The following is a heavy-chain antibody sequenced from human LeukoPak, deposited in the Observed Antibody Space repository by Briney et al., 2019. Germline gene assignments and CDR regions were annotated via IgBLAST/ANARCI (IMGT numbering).Heavy chain of an antibody. CDR3: AREPQGIGSFDY. CDR1: GFTFSSYA. J-gene: IGHJ4*02. D-gene: IGHD3-10*01. Sequence: PGGSLRLSCAASGFTFSSYAMHWVRQAPGKGLEYVSAISSNGGSTYYANSVKGRSTISRDNSKNTLYLQMGSLRAEDMAVYYCAREPQGIGSFDYWGQGTLVTVSS. V-gene: IGHV3-64*01. CDR2: ISSNGGST.